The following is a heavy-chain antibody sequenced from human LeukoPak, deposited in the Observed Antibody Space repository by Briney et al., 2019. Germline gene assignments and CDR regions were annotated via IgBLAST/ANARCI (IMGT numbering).Heavy chain of an antibody. CDR2: IYYSGST. Sequence: ASETLSLTCTVSGGSISSYYWSWIRQPPGKGLEWIGYIYYSGSTYYNPSLKSRVTISVDTSKNQFSLKLSSVTAADTAVYYCARYIGYFTIWGQGTLVTVSS. CDR3: ARYIGYFTI. D-gene: IGHD2/OR15-2a*01. V-gene: IGHV4-59*12. J-gene: IGHJ4*02. CDR1: GGSISSYY.